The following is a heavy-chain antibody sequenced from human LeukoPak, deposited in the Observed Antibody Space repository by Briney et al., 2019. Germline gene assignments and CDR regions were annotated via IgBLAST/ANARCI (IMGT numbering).Heavy chain of an antibody. CDR3: AKDHDYGDYLYGMDV. V-gene: IGHV3-30-3*01. D-gene: IGHD4-17*01. CDR1: GFTFSSYA. Sequence: PGRSLRLSCAASGFTFSSYAMHWVRQAPGKGLEWVAVLSYDGSNKYYADSVKGRFTISRDNSKNTVHLQMNSLRDEDTAVYYCAKDHDYGDYLYGMDVWGQGTTVTVSS. CDR2: LSYDGSNK. J-gene: IGHJ6*02.